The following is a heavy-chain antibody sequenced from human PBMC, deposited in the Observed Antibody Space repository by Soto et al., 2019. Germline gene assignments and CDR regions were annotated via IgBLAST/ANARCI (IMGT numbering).Heavy chain of an antibody. D-gene: IGHD2-15*01. CDR3: ARGTGYCSGGCCYSQGHYYYGMDV. Sequence: ASVKVSCKASGGTFSSYAISWVRQAPGQGLEWMGGIIPIFGTANYAQKFQGRVTITADESTSTAYMELSSLRSEDTAVYYCARGTGYCSGGCCYSQGHYYYGMDVWGQGTTVTLSS. J-gene: IGHJ6*02. CDR2: IIPIFGTA. V-gene: IGHV1-69*13. CDR1: GGTFSSYA.